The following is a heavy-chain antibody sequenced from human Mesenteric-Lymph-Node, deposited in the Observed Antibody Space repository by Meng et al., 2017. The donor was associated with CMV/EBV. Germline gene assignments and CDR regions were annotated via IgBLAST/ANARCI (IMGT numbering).Heavy chain of an antibody. CDR1: GFSGSDNY. Sequence: VSGFSGSDNYVSWVRQAPGKGLEWVSIIYKGGGASYGDSVKGRFTISRDNSQNTVFLHMNSLRAEDTAVYYCARPGAAAGTGGFFDYWGQGTLVTVSS. J-gene: IGHJ4*02. V-gene: IGHV3-66*04. CDR2: IYKGGGA. CDR3: ARPGAAAGTGGFFDY. D-gene: IGHD6-13*01.